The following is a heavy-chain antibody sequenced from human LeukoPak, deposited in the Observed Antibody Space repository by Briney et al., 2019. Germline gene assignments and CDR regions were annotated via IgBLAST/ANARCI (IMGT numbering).Heavy chain of an antibody. CDR1: GASIGRINC. J-gene: IGHJ4*02. D-gene: IGHD6-19*01. Sequence: SGTLSFTAAVPGASIGRINCWVWFGHPPGKGLEGIGEIYHSGSTNYNPSLKSRVTISVDKSKNQFSLKLSSVTAADTAMYFCARDGGSDQYYFDNWGQGTLVTVSS. CDR3: ARDGGSDQYYFDN. CDR2: IYHSGST. V-gene: IGHV4-4*02.